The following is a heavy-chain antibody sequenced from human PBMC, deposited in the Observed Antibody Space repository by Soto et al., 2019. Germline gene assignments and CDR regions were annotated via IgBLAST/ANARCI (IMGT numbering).Heavy chain of an antibody. CDR2: ISYDGSNK. J-gene: IGHJ3*02. CDR3: AKEIADSGSYLEAFDI. Sequence: GGSLRLSCAASGFTFSSYGMHWVRQAPGKGLEWVAVISYDGSNKYYADSVKGRFTISRDNSKNTLYLQMNSLRAEDTAVYYCAKEIADSGSYLEAFDIWGRGTMVTVSS. D-gene: IGHD1-26*01. V-gene: IGHV3-30*18. CDR1: GFTFSSYG.